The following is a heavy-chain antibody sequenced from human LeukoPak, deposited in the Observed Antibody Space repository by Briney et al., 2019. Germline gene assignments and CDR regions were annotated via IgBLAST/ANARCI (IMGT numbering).Heavy chain of an antibody. CDR3: ARDFSGYSYGPLDY. V-gene: IGHV1-18*04. D-gene: IGHD5-18*01. Sequence: GASVKVSCKASGHTFTGYYMHWVRQAPGQGLEWMGWISAYNGNTNYAQKLQGRVTMTTDTSTSTAYMELRSLRSDDTAVYYCARDFSGYSYGPLDYWGQGTLVTVSS. CDR2: ISAYNGNT. CDR1: GHTFTGYY. J-gene: IGHJ4*02.